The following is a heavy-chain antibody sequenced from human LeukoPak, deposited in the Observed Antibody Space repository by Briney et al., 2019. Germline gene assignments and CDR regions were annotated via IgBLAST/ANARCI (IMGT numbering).Heavy chain of an antibody. J-gene: IGHJ4*02. CDR1: GFTFSSYS. V-gene: IGHV3-21*01. CDR3: ARSHRKTYYYDSSGYCYY. D-gene: IGHD3-22*01. Sequence: GGSLRLSCAAFGFTFSSYSMNWVRQAPGKGLEWVSSISSSSSYIYYADSVKGRFTISRDNAKNSLYLQMNSLRAEDTAVYYCARSHRKTYYYDSSGYCYYWGQGTLVTVSS. CDR2: ISSSSSYI.